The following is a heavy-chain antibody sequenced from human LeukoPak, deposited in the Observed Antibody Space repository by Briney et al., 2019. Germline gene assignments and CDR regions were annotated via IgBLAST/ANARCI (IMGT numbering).Heavy chain of an antibody. CDR1: GYSISSGYY. J-gene: IGHJ4*02. CDR3: AREGNSSGWYYFDY. D-gene: IGHD6-19*01. V-gene: IGHV4-38-2*02. CDR2: IYHSGST. Sequence: PSETLSLTCTVSGYSISSGYYWGWIRQPPGKGLEWIGEIYHSGSTNYNPSLKSRVTISVDKSKNQFSLKLSSVTAADTAVYYCAREGNSSGWYYFDYWGQGTLVTVSS.